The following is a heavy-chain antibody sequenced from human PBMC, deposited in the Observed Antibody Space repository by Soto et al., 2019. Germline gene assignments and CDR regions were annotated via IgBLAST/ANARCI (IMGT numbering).Heavy chain of an antibody. CDR1: GGTFSSYA. CDR3: ARVSYDIVLVPASDAFDI. V-gene: IGHV1-69*01. J-gene: IGHJ3*02. D-gene: IGHD2-2*01. Sequence: SVKVYCQASGGTFSSYAISWVRQAPGQGLEWMGGIIPIFGTANYAQKFQGRVTITADESTSTAYMELSSLRSEDTAVYYCARVSYDIVLVPASDAFDIWGQGTMVTVSS. CDR2: IIPIFGTA.